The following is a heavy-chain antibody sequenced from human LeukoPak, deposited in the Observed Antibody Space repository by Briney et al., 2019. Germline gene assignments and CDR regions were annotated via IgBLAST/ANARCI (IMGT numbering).Heavy chain of an antibody. CDR1: GFTFSSYA. V-gene: IGHV3-23*01. J-gene: IGHJ4*02. CDR2: ISGSGGST. CDR3: AKDPGVAVAGTPGY. D-gene: IGHD6-19*01. Sequence: GGSLRLSCAASGFTFSSYAMSWVRQAPGKGLEWVSAISGSGGSTYYADSVKGRFTISRDNSKNTLYLQMNSLRAEDTAVYYCAKDPGVAVAGTPGYWGQGTLVTVSS.